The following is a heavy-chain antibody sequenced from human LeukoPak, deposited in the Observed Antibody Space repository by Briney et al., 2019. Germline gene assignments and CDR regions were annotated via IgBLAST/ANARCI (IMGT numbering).Heavy chain of an antibody. D-gene: IGHD3-10*01. CDR1: GFTFSNAW. CDR3: NNYYGSGSYHNVVDY. V-gene: IGHV3-15*01. J-gene: IGHJ4*02. Sequence: GGSLRLSCAASGFTFSNAWMSWVRQAPGKGLEWVGRIKSEADGGTADYAAPVKGRFTISRDDSKNTLYLQMNSLKTEDTAVYYCNNYYGSGSYHNVVDYWGQGTLVTVSS. CDR2: IKSEADGGTA.